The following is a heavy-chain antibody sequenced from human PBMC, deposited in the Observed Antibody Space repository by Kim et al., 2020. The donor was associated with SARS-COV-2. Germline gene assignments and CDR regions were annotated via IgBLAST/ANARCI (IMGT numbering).Heavy chain of an antibody. D-gene: IGHD1-1*01. CDR3: AIGDDRGIFDY. V-gene: IGHV1-18*03. Sequence: NYAQKLQGRVTITTDTSTSTAYMELRSLRSDDMAVYYCAIGDDRGIFDYWGQGTLVTVSS. J-gene: IGHJ4*02.